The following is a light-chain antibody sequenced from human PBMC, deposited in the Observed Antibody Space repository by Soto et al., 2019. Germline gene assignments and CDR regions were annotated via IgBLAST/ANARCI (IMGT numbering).Light chain of an antibody. V-gene: IGKV3-15*01. CDR3: QQYNNWPPEGT. Sequence: EIVMTQSPATLSVSPGERATLSCRASQSVSNRLAWYQRKPGQAPRLLIYDASTRATGIPASFSGSGSGTEFTLTISSLQSEDFAVYYCQQYNNWPPEGTFGQGTRVEIK. CDR1: QSVSNR. J-gene: IGKJ1*01. CDR2: DAS.